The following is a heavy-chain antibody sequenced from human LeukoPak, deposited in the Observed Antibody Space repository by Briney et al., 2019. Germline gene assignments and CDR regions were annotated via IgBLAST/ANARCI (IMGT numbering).Heavy chain of an antibody. CDR2: IKQDGSNK. CDR3: AKVLKYCSSTSCYLHYYYYMDV. J-gene: IGHJ6*03. V-gene: IGHV3-7*01. CDR1: GFTFSSYW. Sequence: GGSLRLSCAASGFTFSSYWMSWVRQAPGKGLEWVANIKQDGSNKYYADSVKGRFTISRDNSKNTLYLQMNSLRAEDTAVYYCAKVLKYCSSTSCYLHYYYYMDVWGKGTTVTVSS. D-gene: IGHD2-2*01.